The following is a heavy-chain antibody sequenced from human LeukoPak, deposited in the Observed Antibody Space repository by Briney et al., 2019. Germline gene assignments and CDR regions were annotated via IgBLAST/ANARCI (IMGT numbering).Heavy chain of an antibody. V-gene: IGHV1-18*01. Sequence: ASVTVSCKASGYTFTSLGITWVRQAPGQGLEWMGWINTYNGDTNYAQKLQGRVTMTTDTSTSTAYMGLRSLRSDDTAVYYCARALSGSYYRVWGQGTLVTVSS. D-gene: IGHD1-26*01. J-gene: IGHJ4*02. CDR1: GYTFTSLG. CDR3: ARALSGSYYRV. CDR2: INTYNGDT.